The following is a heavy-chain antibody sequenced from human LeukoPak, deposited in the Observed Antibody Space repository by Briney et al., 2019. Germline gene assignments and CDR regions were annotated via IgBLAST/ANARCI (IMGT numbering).Heavy chain of an antibody. CDR1: GGSISSYY. D-gene: IGHD2-15*01. V-gene: IGHV4-59*01. CDR3: ARDTPGGGRHDAFDI. Sequence: SETLSLTCTVSGGSISSYYWSWIRQPPGKGLEWIGYIYYSGSTNYNPSLKSRVTISVDTSKNQFSLKLSSVTAADTAVYYCARDTPGGGRHDAFDIWGQGTMVTVSS. J-gene: IGHJ3*02. CDR2: IYYSGST.